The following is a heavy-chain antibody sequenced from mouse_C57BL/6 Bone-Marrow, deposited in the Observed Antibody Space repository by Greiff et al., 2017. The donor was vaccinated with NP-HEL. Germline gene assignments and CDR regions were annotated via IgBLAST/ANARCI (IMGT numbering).Heavy chain of an antibody. D-gene: IGHD2-5*01. CDR3: ARLAYYSNYPHFDC. V-gene: IGHV1-81*01. CDR2: IYPRSGNT. J-gene: IGHJ2*01. CDR1: GYTFTSYG. Sequence: VQLQESGAELARPGASVKLSCKASGYTFTSYGISWVKQRPGQGLEWIGEIYPRSGNTYYNEKFKGKATLTADKSSSTAYMELRSLTSEDSAVYFCARLAYYSNYPHFDCWGQGTTLTVSS.